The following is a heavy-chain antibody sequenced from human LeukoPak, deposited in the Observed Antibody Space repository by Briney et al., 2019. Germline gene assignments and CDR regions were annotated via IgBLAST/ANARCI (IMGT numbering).Heavy chain of an antibody. CDR1: GYSFTSYW. V-gene: IGHV5-51*01. CDR2: IYPGDSDT. Sequence: GESLKISCKGSGYSFTSYWIGWVRQMPGKGLEWMGIIYPGDSDTRYSPSFQGQVTISADKSISTAYLQWSSLKASDTAMYYCARRPCGDCQNDAFDIWGQGTLVTVSS. J-gene: IGHJ3*02. CDR3: ARRPCGDCQNDAFDI. D-gene: IGHD2-21*02.